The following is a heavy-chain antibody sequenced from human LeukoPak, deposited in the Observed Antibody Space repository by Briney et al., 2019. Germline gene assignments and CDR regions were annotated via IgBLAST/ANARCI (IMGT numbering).Heavy chain of an antibody. V-gene: IGHV1-18*01. J-gene: IGHJ4*02. CDR2: ISGYDGNT. Sequence: ASVKVSCKASGYTFTTYGVSWVRQAPGQGLEWMGWISGYDGNTNYAQTLRGRVTMTTDTSTSTAYMDLRSLRSDDTALYYCARTVTTSSYYFDYWGQGTLVTVSS. CDR3: ARTVTTSSYYFDY. D-gene: IGHD4-17*01. CDR1: GYTFTTYG.